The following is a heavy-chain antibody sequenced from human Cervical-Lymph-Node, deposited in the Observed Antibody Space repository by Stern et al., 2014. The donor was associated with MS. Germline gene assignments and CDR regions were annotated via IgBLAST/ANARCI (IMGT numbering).Heavy chain of an antibody. CDR2: FIPIFGTT. V-gene: IGHV1-69*01. J-gene: IGHJ6*02. D-gene: IGHD2-8*01. Sequence: VQLVESRAEVKKPGSSVKASCKASGGTFINHAISWVRPAPGQGLEWTGGFIPIFGTTHYAQKVQGRVTITADESATTAYMELTSLRSQDTAVYYCARDNDDNGMDVWGQGTTVIVSS. CDR1: GGTFINHA. CDR3: ARDNDDNGMDV.